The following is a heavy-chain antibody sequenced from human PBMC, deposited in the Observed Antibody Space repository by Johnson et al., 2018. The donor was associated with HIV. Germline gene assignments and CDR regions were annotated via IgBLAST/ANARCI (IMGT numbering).Heavy chain of an antibody. J-gene: IGHJ3*02. CDR2: ISNDGGNK. CDR1: RFTFSSYA. D-gene: IGHD1-26*01. Sequence: VLLLESGGGVVQPGRSLRLSCAASRFTFSSYAMHWVRQAPGKGLELVALISNDGGNKYYADSVKGRFTISRDNSKNTLYLQMNSLRAEDTAVYYCAREGGPVGATKAFDNWGQGTMVTVSS. V-gene: IGHV3-30*04. CDR3: AREGGPVGATKAFDN.